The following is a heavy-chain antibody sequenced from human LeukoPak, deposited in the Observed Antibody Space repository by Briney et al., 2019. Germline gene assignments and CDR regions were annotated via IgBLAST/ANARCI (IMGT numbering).Heavy chain of an antibody. CDR3: ARISTVNHNFDY. CDR2: INHSGNT. CDR1: GESFSGFY. J-gene: IGHJ4*02. D-gene: IGHD4-11*01. Sequence: PSETLSLTRAVYGESFSGFYGNWIRQSPGKGLEWLGEINHSGNTNYNPSLENRVTVLADTSKNQFSLKLTSVTAADTAVYYCARISTVNHNFDYWGRGILVTVSS. V-gene: IGHV4-34*01.